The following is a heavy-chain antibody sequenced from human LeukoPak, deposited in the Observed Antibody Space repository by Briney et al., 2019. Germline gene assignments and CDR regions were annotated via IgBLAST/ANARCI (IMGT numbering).Heavy chain of an antibody. J-gene: IGHJ3*02. CDR1: GYTFTSYG. CDR2: ISAYNGNT. V-gene: IGHV1-18*01. CDR3: ARGSKTLRSLEWLLTYDAFDI. D-gene: IGHD3-3*01. Sequence: ASVKVSCKASGYTFTSYGISWVRQAPGQGLEWMGWISAYNGNTNYAQKLQGRVTMTTDTSTSTACMELRSLRSDDTAVYYCARGSKTLRSLEWLLTYDAFDIWGQGTMVTVSS.